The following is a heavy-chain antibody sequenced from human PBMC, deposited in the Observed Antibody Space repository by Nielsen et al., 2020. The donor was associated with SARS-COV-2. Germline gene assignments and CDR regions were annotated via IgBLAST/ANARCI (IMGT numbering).Heavy chain of an antibody. CDR2: IYPSDSDT. J-gene: IGHJ6*02. CDR1: ENSFTDHW. D-gene: IGHD2-15*01. V-gene: IGHV5-51*01. Sequence: GGSLRLSCKGSENSFTDHWISWVRQVPGKGLEWMGIIYPSDSDTRYSPSFQGQVTISADKSNSTAYLQWSSLKASDTAMYYCARFLGYCTGGSCATDFYYYAMDVWGQGTTVTISS. CDR3: ARFLGYCTGGSCATDFYYYAMDV.